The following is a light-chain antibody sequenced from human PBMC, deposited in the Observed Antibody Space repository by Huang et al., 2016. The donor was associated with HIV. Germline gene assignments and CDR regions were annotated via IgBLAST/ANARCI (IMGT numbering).Light chain of an antibody. V-gene: IGKV3-20*01. CDR2: GAS. J-gene: IGKJ4*01. CDR3: QQYLSSPLT. Sequence: DIVLTQSPGTLSLSPGARAALSCRASQNSTNNYLAWYQQRSGQAPRLLIYGASNRAMGIPDRFSGSGSGTDFTLIINRLEPQDSAVYYCQQYLSSPLTFGGGTNVEIK. CDR1: QNSTNNY.